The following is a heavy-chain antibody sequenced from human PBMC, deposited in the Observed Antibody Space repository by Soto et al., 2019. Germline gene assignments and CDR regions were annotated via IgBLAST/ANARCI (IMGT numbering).Heavy chain of an antibody. CDR2: IMPVFPRP. CDR3: ARDTDRPQLGGNYYYILDV. J-gene: IGHJ6*02. V-gene: IGHV1-69*12. Sequence: QVQLVQSGAEVKKPGSSVKVSCKASGGTFRTSAISWVRQAPGRGLEWEGGIMPVFPRPKYAQNFQGRVTITADESTSTAYMELSSLRSDDTAVYYCARDTDRPQLGGNYYYILDVWGQGTAVTVSS. D-gene: IGHD3-3*02. CDR1: GGTFRTSA.